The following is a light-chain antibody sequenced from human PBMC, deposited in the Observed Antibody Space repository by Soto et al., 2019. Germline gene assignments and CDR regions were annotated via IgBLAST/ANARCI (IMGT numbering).Light chain of an antibody. CDR1: QSISSS. Sequence: DIQMTQSPSSLSASVGDRVTITCRASQSISSSLNWYQQKPGKAPKLLLYAASSLKSGVPSRFSGSGSGTDFTLTISSLQPEDFATYYCQQSYSNPWTFGQGNKVEIK. CDR3: QQSYSNPWT. J-gene: IGKJ1*01. CDR2: AAS. V-gene: IGKV1-39*01.